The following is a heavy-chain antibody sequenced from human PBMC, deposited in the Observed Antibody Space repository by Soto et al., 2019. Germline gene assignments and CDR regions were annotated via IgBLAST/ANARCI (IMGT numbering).Heavy chain of an antibody. CDR2: IYHTGST. Sequence: PSETLSLTCAVSGGSIRSNNWLTWFRQPPGKGLEWIGEIYHTGSTNYNPSLKSRVTISVDNSKNQFSLRLSSVTAADTAVYYCASPLKISKFAYWGQGTLVTVSS. V-gene: IGHV4-4*02. D-gene: IGHD3-3*01. CDR3: ASPLKISKFAY. J-gene: IGHJ4*02. CDR1: GGSIRSNNW.